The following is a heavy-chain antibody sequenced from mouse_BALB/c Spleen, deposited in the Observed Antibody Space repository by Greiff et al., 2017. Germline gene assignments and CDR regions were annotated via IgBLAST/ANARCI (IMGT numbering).Heavy chain of an antibody. V-gene: IGHV5-17*02. D-gene: IGHD1-1*01. Sequence: VQLVESGGGLVQPGGSRKLSCAASGFTFSSFGMHWVRQAPEKGLEWVAYISSGSSTIYYADTVKGRFTISRDNPKNTLFLQMTSLRSEDTAMYYCARSTTWYAMDYWGQGTTLTVSS. CDR2: ISSGSSTI. CDR1: GFTFSSFG. CDR3: ARSTTWYAMDY. J-gene: IGHJ2*01.